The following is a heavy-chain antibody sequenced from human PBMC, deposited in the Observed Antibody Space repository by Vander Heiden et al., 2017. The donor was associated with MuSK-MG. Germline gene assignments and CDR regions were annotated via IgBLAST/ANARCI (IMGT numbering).Heavy chain of an antibody. Sequence: QVQLVQSGAEVKKPGSSVKVSCKASGGTFSSYAISWVRQAPGQGLEWMGRIIPILGIANYAQKVQGRVTITADKSTSTAYMELSSLRSEDTAVYYCARDAGDSSGYYHGYWGQGTLVTVSS. V-gene: IGHV1-69*04. J-gene: IGHJ4*02. CDR1: GGTFSSYA. D-gene: IGHD3-22*01. CDR2: IIPILGIA. CDR3: ARDAGDSSGYYHGY.